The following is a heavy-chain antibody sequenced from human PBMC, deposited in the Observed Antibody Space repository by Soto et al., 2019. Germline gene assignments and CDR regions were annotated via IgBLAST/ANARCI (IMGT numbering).Heavy chain of an antibody. D-gene: IGHD3-3*01. Sequence: GGSLRLSCAASGFRSGDYNMHWVRQAPGKGLEWVSLITWNGGNTYYADSVKGRFTISRDGTTQSVSLQMTGLKREDTGLYYCARETLSFGSALDVWGQGTTVTVSS. CDR2: ITWNGGNT. CDR3: ARETLSFGSALDV. V-gene: IGHV3-43*01. CDR1: GFRSGDYN. J-gene: IGHJ6*02.